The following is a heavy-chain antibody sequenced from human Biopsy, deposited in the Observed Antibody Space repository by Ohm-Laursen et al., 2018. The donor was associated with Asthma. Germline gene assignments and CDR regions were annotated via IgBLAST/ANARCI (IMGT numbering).Heavy chain of an antibody. Sequence: GASVKVSCKASDYIFPRYYISWVRQAPGQGLEWMGWISVHNGDTKYAQKFQGRVSLTTDTSTGTSYMDLRSLRSDDSAVYFCGLGKGEDQHTMVTLYSWGQGTLVTVSS. D-gene: IGHD7-27*01. CDR1: DYIFPRYY. V-gene: IGHV1-18*01. CDR3: GLGKGEDQHTMVTLYS. CDR2: ISVHNGDT. J-gene: IGHJ4*02.